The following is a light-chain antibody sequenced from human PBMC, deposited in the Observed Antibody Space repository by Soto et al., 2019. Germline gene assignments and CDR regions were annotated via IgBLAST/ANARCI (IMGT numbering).Light chain of an antibody. Sequence: QSALTQPASVSGSPGQSITISCTGTSSDVGSYNLVSWYQQHPGKAPKLMIYDVSKRPSGVSNRFSGSKSGNTASLTISGLQGEDEADYYCCSYAGSSTVVFGGGTKLTVL. J-gene: IGLJ2*01. CDR1: SSDVGSYNL. CDR2: DVS. V-gene: IGLV2-23*02. CDR3: CSYAGSSTVV.